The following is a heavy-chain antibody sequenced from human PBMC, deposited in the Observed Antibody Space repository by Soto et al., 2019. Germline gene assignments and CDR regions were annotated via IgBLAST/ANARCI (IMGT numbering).Heavy chain of an antibody. J-gene: IGHJ5*02. CDR3: ARTLLYCSSTSCYNNWFDP. D-gene: IGHD2-2*02. Sequence: TLSLTCAVSGGSISSGGYSWSWIRQPPGKGLEWIGYIYHSGSTYYNPSLKSRVTISVDRSKNQFSLKLSSVTAADTAVYYCARTLLYCSSTSCYNNWFDPWGQGTLVTVSS. V-gene: IGHV4-30-2*01. CDR1: GGSISSGGYS. CDR2: IYHSGST.